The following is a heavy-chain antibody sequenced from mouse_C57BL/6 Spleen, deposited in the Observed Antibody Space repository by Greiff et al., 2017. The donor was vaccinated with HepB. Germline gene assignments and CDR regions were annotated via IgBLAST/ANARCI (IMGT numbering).Heavy chain of an antibody. CDR2: IRNKANGYTT. Sequence: EVKLVESGGGLVQPGGSLSLSCAASGFTFTDYYMSWVRQPPGKALEWVGFIRNKANGYTTEYSASVKGRFTISRDNSQRILYLQMNALRAEDSATYYCARYEEDCDDADGFAYWGQGTLVTVSA. V-gene: IGHV7-3*01. J-gene: IGHJ3*01. CDR3: ARYEEDCDDADGFAY. CDR1: GFTFTDYY. D-gene: IGHD2-12*01.